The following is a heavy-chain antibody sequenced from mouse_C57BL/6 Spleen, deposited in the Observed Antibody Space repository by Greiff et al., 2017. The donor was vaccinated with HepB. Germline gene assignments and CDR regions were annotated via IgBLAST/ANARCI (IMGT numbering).Heavy chain of an antibody. CDR1: GYSFTGYY. Sequence: VQLQQSGPELVKPGASVKISCKASGYSFTGYYMNWVKQSPEKSLEWIGEINPSTGGTTYNQKFKAKATLTVDKSYSTAYMQLKSLTSEDSAVYYCASYSNYVGYWGQGTLVTVSA. CDR3: ASYSNYVGY. J-gene: IGHJ3*01. CDR2: INPSTGGT. V-gene: IGHV1-42*01. D-gene: IGHD2-5*01.